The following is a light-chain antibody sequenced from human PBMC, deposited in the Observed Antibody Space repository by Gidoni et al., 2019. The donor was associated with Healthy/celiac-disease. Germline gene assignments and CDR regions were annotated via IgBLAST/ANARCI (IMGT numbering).Light chain of an antibody. CDR1: QSVGSY. Sequence: IVLTQSPATLSLSPGERATLSCRASQSVGSYLAWYQQKPGQAPRLLIYDASNRATGIPARFSGSGSGTDFTLTISSLEPEDFAVYYCLQRSNWPPSWTFGQGTKVEIK. CDR2: DAS. J-gene: IGKJ1*01. V-gene: IGKV3-11*01. CDR3: LQRSNWPPSWT.